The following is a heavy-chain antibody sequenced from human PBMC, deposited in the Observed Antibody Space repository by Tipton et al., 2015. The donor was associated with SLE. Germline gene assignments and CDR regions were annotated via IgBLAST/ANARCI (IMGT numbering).Heavy chain of an antibody. J-gene: IGHJ6*03. D-gene: IGHD3-10*01. V-gene: IGHV4-31*03. Sequence: TLSLTCSVSGYSISIGGYSWSWIRQHPGKGLEWIGYIYYSGRTYYNPSLESRITMSVDTSKNQFSLKLTSVTAADTAIYYCAREGNGDYMDVWGKGTTVTVSS. CDR2: IYYSGRT. CDR3: AREGNGDYMDV. CDR1: GYSISIGGYS.